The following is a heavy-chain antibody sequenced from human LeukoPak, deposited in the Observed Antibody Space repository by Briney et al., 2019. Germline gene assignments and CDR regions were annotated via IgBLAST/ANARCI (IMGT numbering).Heavy chain of an antibody. Sequence: SETLSLTCTVSGGSISSSSYYWGWIRQPPGKGLEWIGSINYSGSTYYNPSLKSRVTISVDTSKNQFSLKLSSVTAADTAVYYCAVAVDIVVVPAASFWFDPWGQGTLVTVSS. V-gene: IGHV4-39*01. CDR2: INYSGST. CDR3: AVAVDIVVVPAASFWFDP. D-gene: IGHD2-2*01. CDR1: GGSISSSSYY. J-gene: IGHJ5*02.